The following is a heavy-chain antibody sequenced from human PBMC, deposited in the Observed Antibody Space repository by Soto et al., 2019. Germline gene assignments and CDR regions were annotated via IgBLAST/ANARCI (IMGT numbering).Heavy chain of an antibody. CDR2: IYYSGST. Sequence: QLQLQESGPGLVKPSETLSLTCTVSGGSISSSSYYWGWMRQPPGTGLEWIGSIYYSGSTYYNPSLMSRVTISGGTSKNQFALKLSSLTAADTAVYYCARLERLVVAAPFDYWGQGTLVTVSS. D-gene: IGHD2-15*01. J-gene: IGHJ4*02. CDR1: GGSISSSSYY. CDR3: ARLERLVVAAPFDY. V-gene: IGHV4-39*01.